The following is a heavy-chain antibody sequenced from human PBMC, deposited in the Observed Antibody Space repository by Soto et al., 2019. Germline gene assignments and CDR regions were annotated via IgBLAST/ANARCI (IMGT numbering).Heavy chain of an antibody. CDR3: ASSGFRGYFDP. Sequence: QVQLVQSGAEVKKPGSSVKVSCKAYGGTFSSYTMSWVRQSPGHGGEWMGVIIAIYGTVNHAHKCQGRVTISADESASTVYMELSSVRSEETAVYYCASSGFRGYFDPWGQGTLVTVSS. V-gene: IGHV1-69*01. CDR1: GGTFSSYT. D-gene: IGHD3-22*01. CDR2: IIAIYGTV. J-gene: IGHJ5*02.